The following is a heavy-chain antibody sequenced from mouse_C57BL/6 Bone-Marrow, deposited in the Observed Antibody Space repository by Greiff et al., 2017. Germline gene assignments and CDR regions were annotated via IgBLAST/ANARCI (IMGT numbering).Heavy chain of an antibody. V-gene: IGHV3-4*01. Sequence: EVKLMESGPALVKPSQTVSLTCTVTGYSITNGNHWWNWIRQVSGRKLEWIGYISSSGRTDRTPSLKSRISITRATSKNQLVLQLNSGTTEDIATYYCARRPPMSTAGAFDDWGQGTTLTVSS. D-gene: IGHD2-4*01. J-gene: IGHJ2*01. CDR1: GYSITNGNHW. CDR2: ISSSGRT. CDR3: ARRPPMSTAGAFDD.